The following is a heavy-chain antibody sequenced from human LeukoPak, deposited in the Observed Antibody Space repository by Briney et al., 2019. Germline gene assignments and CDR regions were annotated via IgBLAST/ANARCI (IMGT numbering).Heavy chain of an antibody. V-gene: IGHV1-18*01. CDR3: ARDRMTTVTSIFDY. D-gene: IGHD4-11*01. CDR1: GYSFVFFG. Sequence: GASVKVSCKASGYSFVFFGVSWVRQAPGQGLEWMGWIDSHNGDRNYADKFQDRVTMTTDTSTTTSYMELRSLRSDDTAVYYCARDRMTTVTSIFDYWGQGTLVTVSS. J-gene: IGHJ4*02. CDR2: IDSHNGDR.